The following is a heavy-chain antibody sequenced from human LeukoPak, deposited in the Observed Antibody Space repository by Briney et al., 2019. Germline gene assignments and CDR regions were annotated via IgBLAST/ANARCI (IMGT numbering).Heavy chain of an antibody. CDR3: ARVAEYGENGDY. J-gene: IGHJ4*02. V-gene: IGHV1-69*05. D-gene: IGHD4-17*01. Sequence: SVKVSCKASGGTFSSYAISWVRQAPGQGLEWMGGIIPIFGTANYAQKFQGRVTITTDESTSTAYMELSSLRSDDTAVYYCARVAEYGENGDYWGQGTLVTVSS. CDR1: GGTFSSYA. CDR2: IIPIFGTA.